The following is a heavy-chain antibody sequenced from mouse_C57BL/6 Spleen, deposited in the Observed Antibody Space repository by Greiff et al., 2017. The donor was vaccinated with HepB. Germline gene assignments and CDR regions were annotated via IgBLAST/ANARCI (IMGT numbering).Heavy chain of an antibody. J-gene: IGHJ2*01. Sequence: EVKLMESGGDLVKPGGSLKLSCAASGFTFSSYGMSWVRQTPDKRLEWVATISSGGSYTYYPDSVKGRFTISRDNAKNTLYLQMSSLKSEDTAMYYCARHKGDSSGYYFDYWGQGTTLTVSS. D-gene: IGHD3-2*02. V-gene: IGHV5-6*01. CDR1: GFTFSSYG. CDR3: ARHKGDSSGYYFDY. CDR2: ISSGGSYT.